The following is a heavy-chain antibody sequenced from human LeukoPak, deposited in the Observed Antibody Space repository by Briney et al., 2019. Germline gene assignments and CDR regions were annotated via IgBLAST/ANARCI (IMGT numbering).Heavy chain of an antibody. V-gene: IGHV2-70*11. CDR1: GFSLNSKKIC. Sequence: SGPTLVNPTQTLTLTCTFSGFSLNSKKICVSWVRQPPGKALEWLARIDWDNDKYYSTSLRTRLTISKDTSKNQVVLTMANMDPVDTATYYCARGVGDYYYYMDVWGKGTTITVSS. D-gene: IGHD1-26*01. J-gene: IGHJ6*03. CDR2: IDWDNDK. CDR3: ARGVGDYYYYMDV.